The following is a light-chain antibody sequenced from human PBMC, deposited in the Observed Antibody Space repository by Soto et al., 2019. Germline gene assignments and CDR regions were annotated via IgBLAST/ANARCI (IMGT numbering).Light chain of an antibody. Sequence: PLSCWASQNVRSNLAWYQQKPGQAPRLLIYGASTRATDIPARFSGSGSGTEFTLTISSLQSDDSAVYYCQQYNNWPPLFTFGPGTKVEIK. CDR3: QQYNNWPPLFT. V-gene: IGKV3-15*01. CDR1: QNVRSN. J-gene: IGKJ3*01. CDR2: GAS.